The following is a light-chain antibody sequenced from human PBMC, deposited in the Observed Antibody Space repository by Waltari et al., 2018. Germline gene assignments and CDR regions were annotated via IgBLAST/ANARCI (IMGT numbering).Light chain of an antibody. CDR2: DVS. CDR1: SSDVGGYNY. V-gene: IGLV2-14*01. CDR3: SSYTSSSAWV. J-gene: IGLJ3*02. Sequence: QSALTQPASVSGSPGQSITISCTGTSSDVGGYNYVSWYQQHPGKAPKLMIYDVSKRPSGVYSRFSGSKAGNTASLTSSGLQAEDEADYCCSSYTSSSAWVFGGGTKLTVL.